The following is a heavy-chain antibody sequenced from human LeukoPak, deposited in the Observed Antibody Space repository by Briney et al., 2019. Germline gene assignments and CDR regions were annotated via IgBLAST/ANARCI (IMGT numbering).Heavy chain of an antibody. CDR2: VNPSGGST. D-gene: IGHD1-7*01. CDR3: ARRGTLNYYFDY. CDR1: GYTFTSYY. Sequence: GASVKVSCKASGYTFTSYYMHWVRQAPGQGLEWMGIVNPSGGSTSYAQKFQGRVTMTRDTSTSTVYMELSSLRSEDTAVYYCARRGTLNYYFDYWGQGTLVTVSS. J-gene: IGHJ4*02. V-gene: IGHV1-46*01.